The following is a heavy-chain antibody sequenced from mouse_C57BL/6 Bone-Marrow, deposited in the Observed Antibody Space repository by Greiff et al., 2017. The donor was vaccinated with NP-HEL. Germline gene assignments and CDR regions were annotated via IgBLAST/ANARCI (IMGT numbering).Heavy chain of an antibody. CDR3: ARSLYYDYPHWYFDV. V-gene: IGHV5-6*02. J-gene: IGHJ1*03. D-gene: IGHD2-4*01. CDR2: ISSGGSYT. CDR1: GFTFSSYG. Sequence: DVKLVESGGDLVKPGGSLKLSCAASGFTFSSYGMSWVRQTPDKRLEWVATISSGGSYTYYPDSVKGRFTISRDNAKNTLYLQMSSLKSEDTAMYYCARSLYYDYPHWYFDVWGTGTTVTVSS.